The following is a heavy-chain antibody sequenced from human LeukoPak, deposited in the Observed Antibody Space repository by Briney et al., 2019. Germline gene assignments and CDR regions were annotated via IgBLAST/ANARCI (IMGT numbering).Heavy chain of an antibody. CDR3: AKSYYDSSGYRGDFDY. V-gene: IGHV3-30*18. J-gene: IGHJ4*02. Sequence: GGSLRLSCAVSGFTFDGYAVSWVRQAPGKGLEWVTVISYDGSNQYYADSVKGRFTVSRDNSKNTLYLQMNSLRAEDTAVYYCAKSYYDSSGYRGDFDYWGQGTLVTVSS. D-gene: IGHD3-22*01. CDR2: ISYDGSNQ. CDR1: GFTFDGYA.